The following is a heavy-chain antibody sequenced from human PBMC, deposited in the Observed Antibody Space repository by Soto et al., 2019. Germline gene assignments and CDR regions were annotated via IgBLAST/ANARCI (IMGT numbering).Heavy chain of an antibody. Sequence: QVQLVQSGAEVTKPGASVKVSCKATGYTFTTYDINWVRQATGQGLEWLGWMSPNSGATGYAQKFQGRVTMTRDTSMTTAYMELSNLRSEDTAMYYCARGVDAGVDVWGQGTTDTVSS. CDR1: GYTFTTYD. D-gene: IGHD1-1*01. V-gene: IGHV1-8*01. J-gene: IGHJ6*02. CDR2: MSPNSGAT. CDR3: ARGVDAGVDV.